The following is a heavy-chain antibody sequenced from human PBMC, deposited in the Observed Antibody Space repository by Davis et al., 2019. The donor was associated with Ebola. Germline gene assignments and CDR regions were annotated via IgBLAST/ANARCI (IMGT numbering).Heavy chain of an antibody. CDR1: GGSFSGYY. CDR3: ARKRGRYCSGGSCYNWYFDL. CDR2: INHSGST. V-gene: IGHV4-34*01. J-gene: IGHJ2*01. Sequence: MPSETLSLTCAVYGGSFSGYYWSWIRQPPGKGLEWIGEINHSGSTNYNPSLKSRATISVDTSKNQFSLKLSSVTAADTAVYYCARKRGRYCSGGSCYNWYFDLWGRGTLVTVSS. D-gene: IGHD2-15*01.